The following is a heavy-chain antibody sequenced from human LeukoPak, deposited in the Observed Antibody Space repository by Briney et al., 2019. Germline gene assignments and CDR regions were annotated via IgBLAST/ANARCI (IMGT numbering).Heavy chain of an antibody. J-gene: IGHJ4*02. D-gene: IGHD2-15*01. CDR1: GFTFSSYA. V-gene: IGHV3-53*01. Sequence: GGPLRLSCAASGFTFSSYAMSWVRQAPGKGLEWVSVIYSGGSTYYADSVKGRFTISRDNSKNTLYLQMNSLRAEDTAVYYCARGFGWSFDYWGQGTLVTVSS. CDR3: ARGFGWSFDY. CDR2: IYSGGST.